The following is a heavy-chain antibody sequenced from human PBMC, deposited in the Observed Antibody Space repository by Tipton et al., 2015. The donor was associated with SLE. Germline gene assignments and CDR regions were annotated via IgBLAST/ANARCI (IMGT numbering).Heavy chain of an antibody. D-gene: IGHD1-26*01. J-gene: IGHJ3*02. CDR3: ARVGSGSHDAFDI. CDR2: IYYSGST. V-gene: IGHV4-34*01. Sequence: TLSLTCAVYGGSFSGYYWSWIRQPPGKGLEWIGYIYYSGSTYYNPSLKSRVTISVDTSKNQLSLKLSSVTAADTAVYYCARVGSGSHDAFDIWGQGTMVTVSS. CDR1: GGSFSGYY.